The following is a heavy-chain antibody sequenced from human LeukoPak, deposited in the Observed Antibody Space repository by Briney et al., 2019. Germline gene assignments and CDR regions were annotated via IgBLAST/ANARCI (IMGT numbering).Heavy chain of an antibody. Sequence: PGGSLRLSCAASGFTFSSYSMNWVRQAPGKGLEWVSYISSSSSTIYYADSVKGRFTISRDNAKNSLYLQMNSLRAEDTAVYYCAVEPYGDYVKLDYWGQGTLVTVSS. V-gene: IGHV3-48*01. D-gene: IGHD4-17*01. CDR2: ISSSSSTI. J-gene: IGHJ4*02. CDR3: AVEPYGDYVKLDY. CDR1: GFTFSSYS.